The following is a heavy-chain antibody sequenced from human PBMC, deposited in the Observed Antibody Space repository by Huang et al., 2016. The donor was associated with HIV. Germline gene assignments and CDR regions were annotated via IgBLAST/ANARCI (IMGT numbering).Heavy chain of an antibody. D-gene: IGHD1-26*01. CDR1: GFTFNKFD. CDR3: AKDGRGSGTYYDYFEY. CDR2: IVYDGSSK. V-gene: IGHV3-30*18. Sequence: QVQLVESGGGVVQPGRSLRLSCAAFGFTFNKFDMHWVRQAPGKGMEWVSIIVYDGSSKYHADSVKGRFTISRDNSKNTVYLQMNSLRVEDTAVYYCAKDGRGSGTYYDYFEYWGQGTLVTVSS. J-gene: IGHJ4*02.